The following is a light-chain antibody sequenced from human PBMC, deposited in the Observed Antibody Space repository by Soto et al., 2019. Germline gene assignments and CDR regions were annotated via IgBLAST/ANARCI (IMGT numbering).Light chain of an antibody. Sequence: DIQMTQSPSSLSASVGDRVTITCRASQTISTYLNWYQQKPGEAPKLLIYAASKLQSGIPSRFSGSGSGTDFTLTISSLQPEDFATYYCQQSHGIPYTFGQGTKVESK. CDR3: QQSHGIPYT. CDR2: AAS. V-gene: IGKV1-39*01. CDR1: QTISTY. J-gene: IGKJ2*01.